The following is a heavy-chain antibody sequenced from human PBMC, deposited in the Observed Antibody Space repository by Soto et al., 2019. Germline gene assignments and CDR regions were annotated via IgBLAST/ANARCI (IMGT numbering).Heavy chain of an antibody. CDR1: GDTFNFYT. Sequence: QVQLVQSGAEVRKPGSSVKVSCTASGDTFNFYTISWVRQAPGQGLEWMGRVIPMLRMSNYAQKFQGRVTISADQSTRTAYMALSSLRSDDTAEYYCATNYGSGSTHFDYWGQGTLVTVSS. J-gene: IGHJ4*02. CDR3: ATNYGSGSTHFDY. D-gene: IGHD3-10*01. CDR2: VIPMLRMS. V-gene: IGHV1-69*02.